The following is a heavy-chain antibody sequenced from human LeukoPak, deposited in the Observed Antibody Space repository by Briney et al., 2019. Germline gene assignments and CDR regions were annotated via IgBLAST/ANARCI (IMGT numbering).Heavy chain of an antibody. CDR2: IYPGDSDT. V-gene: IGHV5-51*01. CDR1: GYSFTSYW. Sequence: GESLKISCKGSGYSFTSYWIGWVRQMPGKGLEWMGIIYPGDSDTRYSPSFQGQVTISADKSISTAYLQWSSLKASDTAMYYCARRHYYDSSGHYYDQYYFDYWGQGTLVTVSS. D-gene: IGHD3-22*01. CDR3: ARRHYYDSSGHYYDQYYFDY. J-gene: IGHJ4*02.